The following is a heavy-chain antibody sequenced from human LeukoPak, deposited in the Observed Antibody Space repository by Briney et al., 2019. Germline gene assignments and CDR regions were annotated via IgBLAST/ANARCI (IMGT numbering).Heavy chain of an antibody. CDR3: ARRSGGDY. J-gene: IGHJ4*02. Sequence: SETLSLTCTVSGGSISNYYWNWIRQPPGKGLELIGYIYYSGTTNYNPSLKSRVSMSVDTSKNQFSLKLSSVTAADTAVYYCARRSGGDYWGQGTLVTVSS. V-gene: IGHV4-59*12. D-gene: IGHD1-26*01. CDR2: IYYSGTT. CDR1: GGSISNYY.